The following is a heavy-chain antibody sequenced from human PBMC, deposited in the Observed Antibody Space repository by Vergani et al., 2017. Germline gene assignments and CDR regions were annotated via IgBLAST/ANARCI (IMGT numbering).Heavy chain of an antibody. CDR3: ARDSLSGSFAFDI. Sequence: VQLVESGGGLIQPGGSLRLSCAASGFTVSSNYMSWVRQAPGKGLEWVSVIYSGGSTYYADSVKGRFTISRDNSKNTLYLQMNSLRAEDTAVYYCARDSLSGSFAFDIWGQGTMVTVSS. CDR2: IYSGGST. D-gene: IGHD1-26*01. V-gene: IGHV3-53*01. J-gene: IGHJ3*02. CDR1: GFTVSSNY.